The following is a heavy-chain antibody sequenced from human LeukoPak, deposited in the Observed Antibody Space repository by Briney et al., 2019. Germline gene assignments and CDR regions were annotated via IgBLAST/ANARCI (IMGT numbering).Heavy chain of an antibody. CDR2: INHSGST. Sequence: PSETLSLTCAVYGGSFSGYYWSWIRQPPGKGLEWIGEINHSGSTNYNPSLKSRVTISVDTSKNQLSLKLSSVTAADTAVYYCARGGMFDSSGYHDYWGQGTLVTVSS. CDR3: ARGGMFDSSGYHDY. D-gene: IGHD3-22*01. J-gene: IGHJ4*02. V-gene: IGHV4-34*01. CDR1: GGSFSGYY.